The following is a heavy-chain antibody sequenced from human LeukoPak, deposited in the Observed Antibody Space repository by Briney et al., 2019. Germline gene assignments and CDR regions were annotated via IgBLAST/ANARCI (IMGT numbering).Heavy chain of an antibody. CDR2: IYTSGST. CDR1: GGSISSGSYY. V-gene: IGHV4-61*02. CDR3: VRVTTGGYYNC. Sequence: SQTLSLTCTVSGGSISSGSYYWSWIRQPAGKGLEWIGRIYTSGSTNYNPSLKSRVTISVDTSKNQFSLKLSPVTAADTAVYYCVRVTTGGYYNCWGQGTLVTVSS. J-gene: IGHJ4*02. D-gene: IGHD3-22*01.